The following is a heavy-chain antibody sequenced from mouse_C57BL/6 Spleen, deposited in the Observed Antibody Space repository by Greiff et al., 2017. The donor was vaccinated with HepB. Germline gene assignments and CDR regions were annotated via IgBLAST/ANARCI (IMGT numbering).Heavy chain of an antibody. CDR1: GYTFTSYW. D-gene: IGHD1-1*01. V-gene: IGHV1-52*01. CDR3: ARSDYYGSNFAY. J-gene: IGHJ3*01. Sequence: QVQLQQSGAELVRPGSSVKLSCKASGYTFTSYWMHWVKQRPIQGLEWIGNIDPSDSETHYNQKFKDKATLTVDKSSSTAYMQLSSLTSEDSAVYYCARSDYYGSNFAYWGQGTLVTVSA. CDR2: IDPSDSET.